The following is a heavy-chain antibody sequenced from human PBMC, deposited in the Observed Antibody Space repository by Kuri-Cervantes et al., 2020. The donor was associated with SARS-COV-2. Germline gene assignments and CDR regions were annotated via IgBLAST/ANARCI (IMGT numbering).Heavy chain of an antibody. J-gene: IGHJ4*02. CDR3: VGETDTAMAFFDY. D-gene: IGHD5-18*01. CDR1: GGSISSGDYY. V-gene: IGHV3-66*02. CDR2: IYSGGST. Sequence: ETLSLTCTVSGGSISSGDYYWSWVRQAPGKGLEWVSIIYSGGSTYYADSVKGRFTISRDNSKNTLYLQMNSLRAEDTAVYYCVGETDTAMAFFDYWGQGTLVTVSS.